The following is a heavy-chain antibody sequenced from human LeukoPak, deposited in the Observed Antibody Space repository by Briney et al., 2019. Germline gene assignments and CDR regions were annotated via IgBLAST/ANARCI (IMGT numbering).Heavy chain of an antibody. CDR3: ARVIRPTGYYSNPKSGSFDF. J-gene: IGHJ4*02. V-gene: IGHV4-39*01. D-gene: IGHD3-9*01. Sequence: SETLSLTCTVSGGSISSSSYYWGWIRQPPGKGLGWIGSIYSSGSTYYNPSLRTRVTISVDTSKNQFSLKLSSVTAADTAVYYCARVIRPTGYYSNPKSGSFDFWGQGTLVTASS. CDR2: IYSSGST. CDR1: GGSISSSSYY.